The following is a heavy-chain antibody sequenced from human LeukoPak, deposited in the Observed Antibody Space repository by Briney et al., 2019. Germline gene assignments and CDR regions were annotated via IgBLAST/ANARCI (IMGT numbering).Heavy chain of an antibody. D-gene: IGHD1-1*01. CDR1: GGTFSIYA. Sequence: SVTVSCRASGGTFSIYAISWVRQARGQGLEWMGGIIPIFGTANYAQKFQGRVTNTADESTSTAYMDLSSLRSEDTAVYYCASNEKKRYYYYGMDVWGQGTTVTVSS. CDR2: IIPIFGTA. J-gene: IGHJ6*02. CDR3: ASNEKKRYYYYGMDV. V-gene: IGHV1-69*13.